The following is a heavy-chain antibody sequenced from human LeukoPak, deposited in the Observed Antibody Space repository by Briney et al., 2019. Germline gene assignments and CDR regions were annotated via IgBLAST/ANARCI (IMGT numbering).Heavy chain of an antibody. CDR3: ARGVQLWSPGYMGV. Sequence: PSETLSLTCTVSGGSISSYYWSWIRQPPGKGLEWIGYIYYSGSTNYNPSLKSRVTISVDTSKNQFSLKLSSVTAADTAVYYCARGVQLWSPGYMGVWGKGTTVTVSS. J-gene: IGHJ6*03. CDR2: IYYSGST. D-gene: IGHD5-18*01. CDR1: GGSISSYY. V-gene: IGHV4-59*01.